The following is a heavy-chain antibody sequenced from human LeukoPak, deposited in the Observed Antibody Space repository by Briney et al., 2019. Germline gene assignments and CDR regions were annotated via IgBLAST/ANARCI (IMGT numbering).Heavy chain of an antibody. CDR1: GGSISSSSYY. V-gene: IGHV4-39*01. CDR3: AESRMGY. D-gene: IGHD2-8*01. J-gene: IGHJ4*02. CDR2: IYYSGST. Sequence: SETLSLTCTVSGGSISSSSYYWGWIRQPPGKGLEWIGSIYYSGSTYYNPSLKSRVTISVDTSKNQFSLKLSSVTAADTAVYYCAESRMGYWGQGTLVTVSS.